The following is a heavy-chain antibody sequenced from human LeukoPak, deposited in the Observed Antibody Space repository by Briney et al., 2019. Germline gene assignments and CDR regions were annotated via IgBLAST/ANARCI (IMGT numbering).Heavy chain of an antibody. J-gene: IGHJ4*02. CDR1: GFTFSTYN. Sequence: PGGSLRLSCEASGFTFSTYNMNWVRQAPGKGLEWVSYISSDSTTLYYAASVKGRFTISRDNAKNSLYLHMNSLTAEDTAVYYCARGGSFTPDYWGQGALVTISS. V-gene: IGHV3-48*01. D-gene: IGHD6-19*01. CDR2: ISSDSTTL. CDR3: ARGGSFTPDY.